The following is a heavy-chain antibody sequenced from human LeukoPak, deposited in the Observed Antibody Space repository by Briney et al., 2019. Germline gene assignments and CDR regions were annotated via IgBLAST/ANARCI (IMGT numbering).Heavy chain of an antibody. Sequence: AGGSLRLSCAASGFTFSNYWMHWVRQAPGKGLVWVSRINSDGSSTTSADSVKGRFTISRDNAKNTPYLQMNSLRAEDTAVYYCAKGGATVIDYWGQGTLVTVSS. J-gene: IGHJ4*02. V-gene: IGHV3-74*01. CDR2: INSDGSST. CDR1: GFTFSNYW. D-gene: IGHD4-17*01. CDR3: AKGGATVIDY.